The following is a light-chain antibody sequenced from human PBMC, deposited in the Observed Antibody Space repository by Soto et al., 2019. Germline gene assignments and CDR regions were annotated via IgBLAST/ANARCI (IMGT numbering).Light chain of an antibody. J-gene: IGKJ4*01. CDR1: QSISSW. CDR2: KAS. Sequence: DIQMTQSPSTLSASVGDRVTITCRASQSISSWLAWYQQKPGKAPKLLIYKASSLESGVPSRFSVSGSGTEFTLTTSSLQPDDFAPYYCQQYNTYSLTFGGGTKVEIK. CDR3: QQYNTYSLT. V-gene: IGKV1-5*03.